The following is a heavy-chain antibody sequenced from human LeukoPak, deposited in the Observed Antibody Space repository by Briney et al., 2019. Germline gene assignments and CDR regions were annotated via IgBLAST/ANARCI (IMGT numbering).Heavy chain of an antibody. CDR3: ARDSGDYYYYMDV. CDR2: IYTSGST. J-gene: IGHJ6*03. V-gene: IGHV4-61*02. Sequence: SETLSLTCTVSGGSISSGSYYWSWIRQPAGKGLEWIGRIYTSGSTNYNPSLKSRVTISVDTSKNQFSLKLSSVTAADMAVYYCARDSGDYYYYMDVWGKGTTVTVSS. D-gene: IGHD3-10*01. CDR1: GGSISSGSYY.